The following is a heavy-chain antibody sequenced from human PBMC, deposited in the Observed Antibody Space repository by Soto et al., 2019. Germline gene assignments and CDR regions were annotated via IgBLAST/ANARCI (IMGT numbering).Heavy chain of an antibody. CDR3: ARRIFTTVTYYFDY. CDR2: IYYSGST. V-gene: IGHV4-39*01. Sequence: QLQLQESGPGLVKPSETLSLTCTVSGGSISSSSYYWGWIRQPPGKGLEWIGSIYYSGSTYYNPSLKSRVTISVDTSKNQFSLKLSSVTAADTAVYYCARRIFTTVTYYFDYWGQGTLVTVSS. D-gene: IGHD4-17*01. J-gene: IGHJ4*02. CDR1: GGSISSSSYY.